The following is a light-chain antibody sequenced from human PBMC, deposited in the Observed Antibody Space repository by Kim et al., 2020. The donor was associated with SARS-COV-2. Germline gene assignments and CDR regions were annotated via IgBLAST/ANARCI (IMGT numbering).Light chain of an antibody. CDR2: EVS. CDR3: SSYAGSNNLV. Sequence: GQTAPVSCTGTNSDVGAYNYVSWYQQHPGKAPQLMIYEVSKRPSGVTDRFSGSKSGNTASLTVSGLQAEDEADYYCSSYAGSNNLVFGGGTQLTVL. J-gene: IGLJ2*01. V-gene: IGLV2-8*01. CDR1: NSDVGAYNY.